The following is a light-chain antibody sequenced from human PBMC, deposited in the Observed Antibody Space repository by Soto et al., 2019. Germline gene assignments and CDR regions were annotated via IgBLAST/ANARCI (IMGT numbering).Light chain of an antibody. CDR1: SSNIGNNY. CDR2: DNN. Sequence: QSVLTQPPSVSAAPGQKVTISCSGSSSNIGNNYVSWYQQFPGTAPKLLTYDNNKRPSGIPDRFSGSKSGTSATLGITGLQTGDEADYYCGAWDSSLSAGVFGGGTKVTVL. V-gene: IGLV1-51*01. CDR3: GAWDSSLSAGV. J-gene: IGLJ2*01.